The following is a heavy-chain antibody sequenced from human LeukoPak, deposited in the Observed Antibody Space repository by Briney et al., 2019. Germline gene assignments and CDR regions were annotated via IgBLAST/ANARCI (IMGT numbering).Heavy chain of an antibody. D-gene: IGHD2-15*01. Sequence: GGSLRLSCAASGFTFSDYHMTWIRQAPGKGLEWVSYITSTGSHTKYADSVKGRFTFSRDNAKNSLFLQMNSLRAEDTAVYYCARDRYCSGGSCYGDAFDLWGQGTMVTVSS. CDR3: ARDRYCSGGSCYGDAFDL. CDR2: ITSTGSHT. CDR1: GFTFSDYH. V-gene: IGHV3-11*05. J-gene: IGHJ3*01.